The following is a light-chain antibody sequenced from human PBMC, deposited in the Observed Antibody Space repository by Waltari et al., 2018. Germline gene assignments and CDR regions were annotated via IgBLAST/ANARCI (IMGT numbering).Light chain of an antibody. J-gene: IGLJ1*01. CDR2: EVS. V-gene: IGLV2-14*01. CDR1: SSDVGGYNH. Sequence: QSALTQPASVSGSPGQSITISCTGTSSDVGGYNHVSWYQQHPGQAPKLIIYEVSNRPSGVSKLSAGSKSGNTASLTSSGLQAEDEADYYCSSYTSSSTLVVGTGTKVTVL. CDR3: SSYTSSSTLV.